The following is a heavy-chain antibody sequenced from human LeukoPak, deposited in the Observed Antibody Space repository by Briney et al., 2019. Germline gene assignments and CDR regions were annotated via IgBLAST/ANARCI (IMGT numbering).Heavy chain of an antibody. J-gene: IGHJ4*02. D-gene: IGHD5-24*01. CDR1: GFTFSNFA. V-gene: IGHV3-23*01. CDR3: ARSRYNYVSAVDY. CDR2: ISNSGADT. Sequence: PGGSLRLSCTASGFTFSNFAMTRVRQAPGKGLEWVSGISNSGADTDYADSVKGRFTISRDNFKNTLYLQIHRLRAEDTAVYYCARSRYNYVSAVDYWGQGTLVTVSS.